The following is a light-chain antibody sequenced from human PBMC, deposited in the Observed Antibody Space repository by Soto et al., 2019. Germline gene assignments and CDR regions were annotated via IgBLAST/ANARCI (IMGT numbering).Light chain of an antibody. CDR1: SSNIGAGYD. CDR2: GNS. V-gene: IGLV1-40*01. J-gene: IGLJ1*01. CDR3: QSYDSSLNGRV. Sequence: QSVLTQPPSVSGAPGQRVTISCTGSSSNIGAGYDVHWYQQLPGTAPKLLIYGNSNRPSGVPDRFSGSKSGTSASLAITGFPAEDEADSYCQSYDSSLNGRVFGTGTKLTVL.